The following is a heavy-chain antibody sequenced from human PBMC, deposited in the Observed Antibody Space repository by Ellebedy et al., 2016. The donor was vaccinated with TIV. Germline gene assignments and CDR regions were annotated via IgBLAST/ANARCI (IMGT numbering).Heavy chain of an antibody. CDR1: GFTFSSYA. Sequence: GESLKISCAASGFTFSSYAMTWVRQAPGKGLEWVSTLSGSGGSTYYADSVKGRFTISRDNSKNTVYLQMNSLRAEDTAVYYCAKDQTIVSTIVDYWGQGTLVTVSS. D-gene: IGHD5/OR15-5a*01. V-gene: IGHV3-23*01. CDR3: AKDQTIVSTIVDY. CDR2: LSGSGGST. J-gene: IGHJ4*02.